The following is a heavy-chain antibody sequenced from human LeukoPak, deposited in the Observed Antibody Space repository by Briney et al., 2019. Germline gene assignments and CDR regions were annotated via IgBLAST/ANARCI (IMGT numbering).Heavy chain of an antibody. CDR3: ARDGSLPDF. J-gene: IGHJ4*02. Sequence: GGSLRLSCAASEFTFSRHWMHWVRQAPGKGLVWVSYINSDGSSTSYADYVKGGFTISRDNAKNMLYLQMNSLRAEDTAVYYCARDGSLPDFWGQGTLVTVSS. V-gene: IGHV3-74*01. CDR1: EFTFSRHW. D-gene: IGHD3-3*01. CDR2: INSDGSST.